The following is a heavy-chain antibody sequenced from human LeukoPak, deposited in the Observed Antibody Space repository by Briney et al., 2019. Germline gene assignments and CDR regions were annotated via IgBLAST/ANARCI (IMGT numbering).Heavy chain of an antibody. CDR3: ARKMSSGWYRDAFDI. J-gene: IGHJ3*02. CDR2: ISAYNGNT. Sequence: ASVKVSCTASGYTFTSYGISWVRQAPGQGLEWMGWISAYNGNTNYAQKLQGRVTMTTDTSTSTAYMELRSLRSDDTAVYYCARKMSSGWYRDAFDIWGQGTMVTVSS. V-gene: IGHV1-18*01. D-gene: IGHD6-19*01. CDR1: GYTFTSYG.